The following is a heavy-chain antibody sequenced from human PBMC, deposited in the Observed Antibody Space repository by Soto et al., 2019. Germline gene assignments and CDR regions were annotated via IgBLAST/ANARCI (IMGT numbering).Heavy chain of an antibody. J-gene: IGHJ4*02. CDR1: GYTFTSYG. V-gene: IGHV1-18*01. CDR2: ISAYNGNT. D-gene: IGHD3-3*01. CDR3: ARDVTSPYYDFWSGYYIYDY. Sequence: ASVKVSCKASGYTFTSYGISWVRQAPGQGLEWMGWISAYNGNTNYAQKLQGRVTMTTDTSTSTAYMELRSLRSDDTAVYYCARDVTSPYYDFWSGYYIYDYWGQGTLVTVAS.